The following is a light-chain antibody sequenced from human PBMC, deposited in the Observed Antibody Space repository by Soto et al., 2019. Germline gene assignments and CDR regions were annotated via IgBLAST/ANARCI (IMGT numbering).Light chain of an antibody. Sequence: QSALTQPPSASGSPGQSVTISCTGTSSDVGGYNYVSWYQQHPGKAPKLMIYEVSKRPSGAPDRFSGSKSGNTASLTVSGLQAEDEADYYCSSFAGNNNLVFGGGTKLTVL. CDR3: SSFAGNNNLV. CDR2: EVS. V-gene: IGLV2-8*01. J-gene: IGLJ2*01. CDR1: SSDVGGYNY.